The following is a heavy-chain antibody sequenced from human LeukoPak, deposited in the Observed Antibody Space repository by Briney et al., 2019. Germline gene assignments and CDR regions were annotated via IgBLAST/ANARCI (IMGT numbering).Heavy chain of an antibody. Sequence: PSETLSLTCTVSGGSISSSSYYWGWIRQPPGKGLEWIGSIYYSGSTYYNPSLKSRVTISVDTSKNQFSLKLSSVTAADTAVYFCARQPRVRYGDPEKYFDYWGQGTLVTVSS. CDR3: ARQPRVRYGDPEKYFDY. D-gene: IGHD2-21*02. J-gene: IGHJ4*02. CDR1: GGSISSSSYY. CDR2: IYYSGST. V-gene: IGHV4-39*01.